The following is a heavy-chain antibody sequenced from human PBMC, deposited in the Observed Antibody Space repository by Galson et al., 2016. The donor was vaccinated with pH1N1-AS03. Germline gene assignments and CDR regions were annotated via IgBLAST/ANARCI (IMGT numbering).Heavy chain of an antibody. V-gene: IGHV4-30-2*04. J-gene: IGHJ3*02. Sequence: PSLKSRVTISVDTSKNQFSLKLSSVTAADTAVYYCARPRRDGYNFDAFDIWGQGTMVTVSS. CDR3: ARPRRDGYNFDAFDI. D-gene: IGHD5-24*01.